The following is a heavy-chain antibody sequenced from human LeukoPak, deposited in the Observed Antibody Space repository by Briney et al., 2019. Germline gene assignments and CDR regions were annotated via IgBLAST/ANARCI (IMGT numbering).Heavy chain of an antibody. CDR3: ATSSGWKSNIDY. D-gene: IGHD6-19*01. Sequence: ASVKVSCKASGYTFNGYYIHWVRQTPGQGLEWMGWINPNSGGTNYAQKFQGRVTMTRDTSISTAYMELSRLRSDDTDVFYCATSSGWKSNIDYWGQGTLVTVSS. CDR2: INPNSGGT. V-gene: IGHV1-2*02. CDR1: GYTFNGYY. J-gene: IGHJ4*02.